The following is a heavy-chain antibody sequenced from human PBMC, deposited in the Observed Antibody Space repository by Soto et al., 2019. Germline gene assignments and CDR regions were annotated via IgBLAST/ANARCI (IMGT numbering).Heavy chain of an antibody. V-gene: IGHV3-33*01. J-gene: IGHJ4*02. CDR3: ARDGDVNTGFGKDY. Sequence: PGGSLRLSCAESGFTFSRYGIHWVRQAPGKGLEWVAFIWHDGGNKFYAESVKGRFTISRDNSKNTLYLQMTSLSAEDTAMYYCARDGDVNTGFGKDYWGQGTLVLVSS. CDR1: GFTFSRYG. D-gene: IGHD3-16*01. CDR2: IWHDGGNK.